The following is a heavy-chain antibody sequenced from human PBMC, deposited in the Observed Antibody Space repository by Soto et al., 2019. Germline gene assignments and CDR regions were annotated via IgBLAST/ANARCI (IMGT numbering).Heavy chain of an antibody. D-gene: IGHD4-17*01. J-gene: IGHJ4*02. CDR3: ARHPTVTEYYFDY. CDR1: GGSISNYY. V-gene: IGHV4-59*08. CDR2: IYSSGRT. Sequence: QVQLQESGPGLVKPSETLSLTCTVSGGSISNYYWSWIRQPPGKGLELIGYIYSSGRTNYHPSLKSRVTISVDTSKNQFSLKLSSVTAADTAVYYCARHPTVTEYYFDYWGQGTLVTVSS.